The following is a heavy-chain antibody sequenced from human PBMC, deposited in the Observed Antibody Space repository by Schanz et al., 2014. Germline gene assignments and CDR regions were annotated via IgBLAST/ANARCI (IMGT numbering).Heavy chain of an antibody. Sequence: EVQLLDSGGGLVQPGGSLRLSCAASGFTFSTYAMSWVRQAPGKGLEWVSAISGSGGSTYYADSVKGRFTISRDNSKNTLYLQMNSLRAEDTAVYYCARDPSHGDYDYYFDYWGQGTLXTVSS. CDR3: ARDPSHGDYDYYFDY. V-gene: IGHV3-23*01. CDR1: GFTFSTYA. D-gene: IGHD3-22*01. CDR2: ISGSGGST. J-gene: IGHJ4*02.